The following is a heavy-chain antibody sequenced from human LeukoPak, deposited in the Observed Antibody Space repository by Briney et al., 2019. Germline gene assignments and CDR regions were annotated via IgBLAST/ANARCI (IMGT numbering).Heavy chain of an antibody. J-gene: IGHJ4*02. V-gene: IGHV3-74*01. CDR3: ARDRYDDSSGYSD. CDR1: GFTFSSYW. D-gene: IGHD3-22*01. CDR2: INSDGSST. Sequence: GGSLRLSCAASGFTFSSYWMHWVRQAPGKGLVWDSRINSDGSSTSYADSVKGRFTISRDNAKNALYLQMNSLRAEDTAVYYCARDRYDDSSGYSDWGQGTLVTVSS.